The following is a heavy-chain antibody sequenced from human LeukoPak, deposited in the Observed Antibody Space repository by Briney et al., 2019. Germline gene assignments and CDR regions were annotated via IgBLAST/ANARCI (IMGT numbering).Heavy chain of an antibody. V-gene: IGHV4-59*12. CDR1: GGSISSYY. D-gene: IGHD6-6*01. CDR2: IHYSGST. CDR3: ARESSSREDWFDP. J-gene: IGHJ5*02. Sequence: NPSETLSLTCIVSGGSISSYYWSWIRQPPGKRLEWIGYIHYSGSTNYNPSFNSRVTISVDTSKNQFSLRLSSMTAADTAVYYCARESSSREDWFDPWGRGTLVTVSS.